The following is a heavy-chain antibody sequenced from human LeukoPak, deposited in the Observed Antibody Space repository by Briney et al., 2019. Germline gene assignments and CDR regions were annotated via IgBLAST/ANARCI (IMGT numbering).Heavy chain of an antibody. CDR3: ARDRSFYDILTGYRN. Sequence: GGSLRLSCAASGFTFSSYWMGWVRQAPGKGLEWVANIKQDGSEKYYVDSVKGRFTISRDNAKNSLYLQMNSLRAEDTAVYYCARDRSFYDILTGYRNWGQGTLVTVSS. V-gene: IGHV3-7*01. J-gene: IGHJ4*02. CDR2: IKQDGSEK. D-gene: IGHD3-9*01. CDR1: GFTFSSYW.